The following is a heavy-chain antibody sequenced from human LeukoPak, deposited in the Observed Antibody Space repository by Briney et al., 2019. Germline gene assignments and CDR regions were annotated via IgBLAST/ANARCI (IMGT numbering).Heavy chain of an antibody. V-gene: IGHV1-69*13. Sequence: SVKVSCKASGGTFSSYAISWVRQAPGQGLEWMGGIIPIFGTANYAQKFQGRVTITADESTSTAYMELSSLRSEDTAVYYCARDPVGASYFDYWGQGTLVTVSS. J-gene: IGHJ4*02. CDR1: GGTFSSYA. CDR3: ARDPVGASYFDY. D-gene: IGHD1-26*01. CDR2: IIPIFGTA.